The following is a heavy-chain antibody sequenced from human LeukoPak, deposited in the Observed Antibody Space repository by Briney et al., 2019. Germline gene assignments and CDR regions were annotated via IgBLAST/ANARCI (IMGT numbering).Heavy chain of an antibody. CDR1: GFTFSSYW. D-gene: IGHD6-13*01. V-gene: IGHV3-7*01. Sequence: GGSLRLSCAASGFTFSSYWMSWVRQAPGKGLEWVANIKQDGSETYYVDSVKGRFTISRDNAKNLLFLEMNSLRAEDTALYYCARVDGSSSCPDYWGQGTLVTVSS. CDR3: ARVDGSSSCPDY. CDR2: IKQDGSET. J-gene: IGHJ4*02.